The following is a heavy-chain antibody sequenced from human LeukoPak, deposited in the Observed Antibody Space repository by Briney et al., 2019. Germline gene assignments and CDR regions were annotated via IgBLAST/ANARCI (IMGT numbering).Heavy chain of an antibody. CDR2: VKQDESEK. CDR1: AFTFSSYW. J-gene: IGHJ5*02. Sequence: GGSLRLSCAASAFTFSSYWMSWVRQAPGKGLEWVANVKQDESEKVYVDSVKGRFTISRDNAKNSLYLQMNSLRAEDTAVYYCARAYISPNWFDPWGQGTLVTVSS. D-gene: IGHD1-1*01. CDR3: ARAYISPNWFDP. V-gene: IGHV3-7*04.